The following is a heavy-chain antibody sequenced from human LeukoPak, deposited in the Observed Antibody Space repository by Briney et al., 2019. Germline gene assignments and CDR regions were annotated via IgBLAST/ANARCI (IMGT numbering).Heavy chain of an antibody. CDR2: INPNSGGT. D-gene: IGHD1-14*01. V-gene: IGHV1-2*02. J-gene: IGHJ5*02. CDR1: GYTFTGYY. CDR3: ARGGNNQSKYRNWFDP. Sequence: GASVKVSCKASGYTFTGYYMHWVRQAPGQGLEWMGWINPNSGGTNYAQKFQGRVTMTRDTSISTAYMELSRLRSDDTAVYYCARGGNNQSKYRNWFDPWGRRTLVTVSS.